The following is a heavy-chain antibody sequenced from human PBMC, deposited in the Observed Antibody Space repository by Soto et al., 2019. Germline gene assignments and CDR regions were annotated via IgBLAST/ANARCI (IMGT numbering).Heavy chain of an antibody. J-gene: IGHJ3*02. CDR1: GFTFSGYS. Sequence: GGSLRLSCAASGFTFSGYSMNGVRQAPGKGLEWVSYITSSSSTIYYADSVKGRFTISRDNAKNSLYLQMNSLRVEDTAVYYCARDAWNDGRFDAFDIWGQGTMVTVSS. D-gene: IGHD1-1*01. CDR3: ARDAWNDGRFDAFDI. V-gene: IGHV3-48*01. CDR2: ITSSSSTI.